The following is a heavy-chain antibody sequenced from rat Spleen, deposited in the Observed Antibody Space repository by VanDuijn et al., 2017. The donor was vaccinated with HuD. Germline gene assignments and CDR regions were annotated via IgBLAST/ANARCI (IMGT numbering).Heavy chain of an antibody. CDR3: ARQATTVPSYFDY. D-gene: IGHD1-1*01. J-gene: IGHJ2*01. Sequence: EVQLVESGGGLVQPGRSLKLSCAASGFTFSNYGMAWVRQAPTKGLEWVATIGYDDSSTYYRDSVKGRFTISRDNAKNTLYLQVDSLRAEDTTTYYCARQATTVPSYFDYWGQGVMVTVSS. CDR1: GFTFSNYG. CDR2: IGYDDSST. V-gene: IGHV5-29*01.